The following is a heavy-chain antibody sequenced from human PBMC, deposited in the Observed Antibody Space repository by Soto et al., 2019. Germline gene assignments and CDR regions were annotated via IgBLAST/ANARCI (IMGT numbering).Heavy chain of an antibody. CDR3: ARGSGAGSYYHGQLLPFDP. J-gene: IGHJ5*02. V-gene: IGHV4-59*01. D-gene: IGHD3-10*01. Sequence: SETLSLTCSVSGGSISSYYWSWIRQPPGKGLEWIGYIYYSGSTNYNPSLKSRVTISVDTSKNQFSLKLSSVTAADTAVYYCARGSGAGSYYHGQLLPFDPWGKGTLVNGS. CDR2: IYYSGST. CDR1: GGSISSYY.